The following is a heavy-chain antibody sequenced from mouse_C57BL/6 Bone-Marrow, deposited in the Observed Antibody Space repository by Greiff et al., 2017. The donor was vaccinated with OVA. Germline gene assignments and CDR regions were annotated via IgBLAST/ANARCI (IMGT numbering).Heavy chain of an antibody. Sequence: VKLVESGPELVKPGASVKLSCKASGYTFTSYDINWVKQSPGQGLEWIGWIYPRDGSTKYNEKFKGKATLTVDTSSSTAYMELHSLTSEDSAVYFCARDYYGSSYWYFDVWGTGTTVTVSS. CDR2: IYPRDGST. V-gene: IGHV1-85*01. CDR3: ARDYYGSSYWYFDV. CDR1: GYTFTSYD. D-gene: IGHD1-1*01. J-gene: IGHJ1*03.